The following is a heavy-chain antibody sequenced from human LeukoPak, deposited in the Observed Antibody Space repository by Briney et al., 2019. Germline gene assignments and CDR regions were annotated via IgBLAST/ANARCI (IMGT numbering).Heavy chain of an antibody. J-gene: IGHJ4*02. CDR3: AKDGGSSWQQYFDY. V-gene: IGHV3-23*01. CDR1: GFTFSSYA. D-gene: IGHD6-13*01. Sequence: GGSLRLSCAASGFTFSSYAMSWVRHAPGKGLEWVSAISGSGGTTYYADSVEGRFTISRDNSKNTLYLQMNSLRAEDTAVYYCAKDGGSSWQQYFDYWGQGTLVTVSS. CDR2: ISGSGGTT.